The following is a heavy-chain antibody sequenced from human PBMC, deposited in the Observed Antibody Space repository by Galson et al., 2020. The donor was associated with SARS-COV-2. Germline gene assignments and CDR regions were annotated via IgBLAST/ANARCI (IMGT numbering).Heavy chain of an antibody. J-gene: IGHJ6*02. D-gene: IGHD3-10*01. CDR3: ARVSCFGELLSGYYYGMDV. CDR2: IYYSGST. V-gene: IGHV4-39*07. CDR1: GGSISSSSYY. Sequence: ASETLSLTCTVSGGSISSSSYYWGWIRQPPGKGLEWIGSIYYSGSTYYNPSLKSRVTISVDTSKNQFSLKLSSVTAADTAVYYCARVSCFGELLSGYYYGMDVWGQGTTVTVSS.